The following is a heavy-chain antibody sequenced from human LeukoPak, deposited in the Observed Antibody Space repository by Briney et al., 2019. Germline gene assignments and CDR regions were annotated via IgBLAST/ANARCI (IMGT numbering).Heavy chain of an antibody. V-gene: IGHV3-30*02. D-gene: IGHD7-27*01. CDR1: GFTFSSYG. J-gene: IGHJ4*02. CDR2: IRYDGSNK. Sequence: PGGSLRLSCAASGFTFSSYGMHWVRQAPGKGLEWVAFIRYDGSNKYCADSVKGRFTISRDNSKNTLYLQMNSLRAEDTAVHYCAKDRGLTGDLRGFDYWGQGTLVTVSS. CDR3: AKDRGLTGDLRGFDY.